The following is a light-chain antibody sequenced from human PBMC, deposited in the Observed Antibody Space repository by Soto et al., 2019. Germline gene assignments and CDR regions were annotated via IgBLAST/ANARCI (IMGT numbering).Light chain of an antibody. CDR3: CSYTRSGTLI. CDR1: SGDIGDYNY. V-gene: IGLV2-14*01. J-gene: IGLJ1*01. CDR2: DVS. Sequence: QSVLTQPASVSRSPGQSITISCVGTSGDIGDYNYVSWYQQHPGKVPKVIIYDVSNRPSGVSYRFSGTKSGNTASLTVSGLQAEDEADYYCCSYTRSGTLIFETGTKVTVL.